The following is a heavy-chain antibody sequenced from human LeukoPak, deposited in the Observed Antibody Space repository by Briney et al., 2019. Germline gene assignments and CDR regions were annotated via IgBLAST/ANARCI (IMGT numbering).Heavy chain of an antibody. CDR2: IKSKIDGGTI. D-gene: IGHD6-25*01. CDR1: GFTFSDAW. Sequence: GGSLRLSCVASGFTFSDAWMSWVRQAPGKGLEWVCRIKSKIDGGTIDYGAPVKGRFTISRDDSRNTLYLQMNSLKTEDTAVYYCTTRRQDGCWGQGTLVTVS. CDR3: TTRRQDGC. J-gene: IGHJ4*02. V-gene: IGHV3-15*01.